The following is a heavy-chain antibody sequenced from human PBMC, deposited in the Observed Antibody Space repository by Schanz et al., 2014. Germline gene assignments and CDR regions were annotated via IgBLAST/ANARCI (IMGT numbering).Heavy chain of an antibody. CDR3: SQLVKPGWFDP. J-gene: IGHJ5*02. CDR1: GGSISGYY. Sequence: QVQLQESGPGLVKPSETLSLTCAVSGGSISGYYWSWIRQPPGKGLEWIGGIYYSGTTYYNPSLKSRLTMSVAPSKNLFSLKPSSVTAADTAGYYCSQLVKPGWFDPWGQGTLVTVSS. CDR2: IYYSGTT. V-gene: IGHV4-59*04. D-gene: IGHD6-6*01.